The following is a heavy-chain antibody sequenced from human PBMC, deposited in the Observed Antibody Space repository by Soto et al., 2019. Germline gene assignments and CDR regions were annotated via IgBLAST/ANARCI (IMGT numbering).Heavy chain of an antibody. CDR1: GFTVGSNY. CDR3: ARSTYYDILTGSYYYYAMDV. Sequence: GGSLRLSCAASGFTVGSNYMSWVRQAPGKGLEWVSVIYSEGTPYYADSVKGRFTISRENSNNTLYLHMNNLRAEDTAVYYCARSTYYDILTGSYYYYAMDVWGQGTTVTVS. V-gene: IGHV3-53*01. CDR2: IYSEGTP. D-gene: IGHD3-9*01. J-gene: IGHJ6*02.